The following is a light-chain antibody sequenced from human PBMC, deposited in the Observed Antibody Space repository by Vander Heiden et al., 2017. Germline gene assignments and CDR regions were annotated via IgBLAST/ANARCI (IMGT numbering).Light chain of an antibody. J-gene: IGKJ4*01. Sequence: EVVMTQSPATLSVSPGERATLSCRASQNINQNLAWFQQKPGQTPTLLIYRASRRATGLPVRFSGSASGTEFNLTISDPQSEDFAVYYCQQYNSWPLFTFGGGTKVEI. CDR2: RAS. V-gene: IGKV3-15*01. CDR3: QQYNSWPLFT. CDR1: QNINQN.